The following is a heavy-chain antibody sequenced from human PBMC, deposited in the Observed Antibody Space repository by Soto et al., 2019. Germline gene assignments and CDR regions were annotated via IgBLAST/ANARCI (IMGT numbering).Heavy chain of an antibody. CDR1: GFTFSSYS. CDR2: ISSSSSYI. D-gene: IGHD5-18*01. J-gene: IGHJ4*02. V-gene: IGHV3-21*01. CDR3: ARDQPGYSYGYGLGY. Sequence: EVQLVESGGGLVKPGGSLRLSCAASGFTFSSYSMNWVRQAPGKGLEWVSSISSSSSYIYYADSAKGRFTISRDNAKNSLYLQVNSLRAEDTAVYYCARDQPGYSYGYGLGYWGQGTLVTVSP.